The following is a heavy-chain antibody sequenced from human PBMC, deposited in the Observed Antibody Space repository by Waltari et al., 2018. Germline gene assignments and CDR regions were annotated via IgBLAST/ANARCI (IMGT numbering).Heavy chain of an antibody. D-gene: IGHD3-22*01. J-gene: IGHJ3*02. CDR3: ARDPYYYDSSGYSGADAFDI. Sequence: QVQLVQSGAEVKKPGSSVKVSCKASGGTFSSYTISWVRQAPGQGLEWMGRIIPILGIANYAQKCQGRVTITADKSTSTAYMELSSLRSEDTAVYYCARDPYYYDSSGYSGADAFDIWGQGTMVTVSS. CDR1: GGTFSSYT. V-gene: IGHV1-69*08. CDR2: IIPILGIA.